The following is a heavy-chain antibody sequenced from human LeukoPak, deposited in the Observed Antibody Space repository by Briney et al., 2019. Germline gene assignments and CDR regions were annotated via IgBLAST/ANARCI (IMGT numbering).Heavy chain of an antibody. CDR3: AKDRPEDCSGGSCYSPGYFDF. Sequence: GGSLRLSCAASGFTFSSYGMHWARQAPGKGLEWVAVIWYDGGNEYYADSVKGRFTISRDNSKNTLYLQMNSLRAEDTAVYYCAKDRPEDCSGGSCYSPGYFDFWGQGTLVTVSS. CDR1: GFTFSSYG. J-gene: IGHJ4*02. V-gene: IGHV3-33*06. D-gene: IGHD2-15*01. CDR2: IWYDGGNE.